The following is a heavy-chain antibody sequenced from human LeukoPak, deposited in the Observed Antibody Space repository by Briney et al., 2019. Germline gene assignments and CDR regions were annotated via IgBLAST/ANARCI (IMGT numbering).Heavy chain of an antibody. D-gene: IGHD3-10*01. CDR3: ARLRGGFYYVMDV. V-gene: IGHV4-59*01. J-gene: IGHJ6*04. Sequence: SETLSLTHTVASRSISSSYRACVRQPPGKGLEWIGYIYFTGSTNYNPSLKTRVTISLDTSKNQFSLKLSSVSAGDTCVYYCARLRGGFYYVMDVWGKGTTVTVSS. CDR2: IYFTGST. CDR1: SRSISSSY.